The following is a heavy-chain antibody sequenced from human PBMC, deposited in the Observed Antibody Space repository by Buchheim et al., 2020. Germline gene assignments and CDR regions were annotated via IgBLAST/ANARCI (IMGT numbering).Heavy chain of an antibody. D-gene: IGHD6-6*01. J-gene: IGHJ6*02. CDR1: GFTFSSYW. Sequence: EVQLVESGGGLVQPGGSLRLSCAASGFTFSSYWMHWVRHAPGKGLLWVSRINSGGTTTNYADSAKGRFTISRDNAKNTLYLQMNSLRDEDTAVYYCTSSYGMDVWGQGTT. V-gene: IGHV3-74*01. CDR2: INSGGTTT. CDR3: TSSYGMDV.